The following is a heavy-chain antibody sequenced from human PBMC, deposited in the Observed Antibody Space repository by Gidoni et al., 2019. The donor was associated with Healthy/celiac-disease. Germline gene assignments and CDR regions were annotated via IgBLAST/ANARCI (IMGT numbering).Heavy chain of an antibody. Sequence: EAQLVESGGGLAPLGASLRLSCAALGLTASGSAMPWVRQASWKGLEWVGRIRSKANSYATAYAASVKGRCTISRDNAKNTAYLQMHRLKTEDTAVYYCTRGNGRKGHFNYWGQGHLVTVSS. CDR3: TRGNGRKGHFNY. CDR1: GLTASGSA. V-gene: IGHV3-73*01. J-gene: IGHJ4*02. D-gene: IGHD1-1*01. CDR2: IRSKANSYAT.